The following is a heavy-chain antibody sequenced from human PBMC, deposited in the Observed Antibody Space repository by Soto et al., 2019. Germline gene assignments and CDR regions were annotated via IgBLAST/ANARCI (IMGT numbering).Heavy chain of an antibody. CDR3: ARSLDH. CDR1: GFTFSNYY. Sequence: PGVSLRLSCAASGFTFSNYYMDWVRQAPGKGLEWVANINQDGSEKHYVDSVKGRFTISRDNAKNSLYLQMSSLPAEDSALYYCARSLDHWGQGTRVTVSS. CDR2: INQDGSEK. J-gene: IGHJ4*02. V-gene: IGHV3-7*01.